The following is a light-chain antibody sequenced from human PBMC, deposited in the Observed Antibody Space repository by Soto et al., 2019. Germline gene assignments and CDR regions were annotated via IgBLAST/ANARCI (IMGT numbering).Light chain of an antibody. CDR3: CSHAGSITTHV. CDR1: SSDVGSYNL. CDR2: AGS. J-gene: IGLJ1*01. Sequence: QSALTQPASVSGSPGQSITISCTGTSSDVGSYNLVSWYQQHPGKAPRLMIYAGSKRPSGVSNRFSGSKSGNTASLTISGLQAEDDADYYCCSHAGSITTHVFGTGTKVTVL. V-gene: IGLV2-23*01.